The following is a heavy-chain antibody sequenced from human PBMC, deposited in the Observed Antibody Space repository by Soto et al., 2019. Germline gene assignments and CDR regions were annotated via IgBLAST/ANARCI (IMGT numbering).Heavy chain of an antibody. J-gene: IGHJ3*02. Sequence: PGGSLRLSCAASGFTFSSYSMNWVRQAPGRGLEWVSSISSSSSYIYYADSVKGRFTISRDNAKNSLYLQMNSLRAEDTAVYYCVRPMYSSSWNDDAFDIWGQGIMVTVSS. CDR2: ISSSSSYI. V-gene: IGHV3-21*01. D-gene: IGHD6-13*01. CDR1: GFTFSSYS. CDR3: VRPMYSSSWNDDAFDI.